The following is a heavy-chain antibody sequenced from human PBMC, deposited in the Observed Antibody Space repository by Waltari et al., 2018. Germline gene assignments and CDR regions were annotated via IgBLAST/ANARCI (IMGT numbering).Heavy chain of an antibody. CDR3: ARWAGYCSRASCHLYFDY. J-gene: IGHJ4*02. CDR1: GDSVTNGHYY. V-gene: IGHV4-61*03. D-gene: IGHD2-2*01. CDR2: IHDRGSA. Sequence: QLQLQESGPGLVKPSDTLSLTCIVSGDSVTNGHYYWSWIRQPPGKGLAWVGYIHDRGSADYTPSRKLRLTMSVDTSKNHFSLRLRSVTAADTAVYYCARWAGYCSRASCHLYFDYWGQGTLVTVSA.